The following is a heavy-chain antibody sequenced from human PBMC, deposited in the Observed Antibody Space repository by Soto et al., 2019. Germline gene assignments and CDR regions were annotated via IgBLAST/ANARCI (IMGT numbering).Heavy chain of an antibody. CDR3: ATESGSTYGYFDH. J-gene: IGHJ4*02. V-gene: IGHV4-30-4*01. CDR1: GGSVTSDEDY. Sequence: TLSLTCTVSGGSVTSDEDYWTWIRQSPGKGLEWIGYISNSGSTGYNPSLKTRLSMSVDRSKNQFTLRLTSVTAADTAVYFCATESGSTYGYFDHWGQGTQVTVSS. CDR2: ISNSGST. D-gene: IGHD5-18*01.